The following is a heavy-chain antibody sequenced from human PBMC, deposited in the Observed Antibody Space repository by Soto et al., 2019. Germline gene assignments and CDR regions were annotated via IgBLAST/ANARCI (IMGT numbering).Heavy chain of an antibody. Sequence: GGSLRLSCAASGFNFSSYWMHWVRQAPGKGLVWVSTISDAAGSAYYVDSVKGRFTISRDNSKKTLYLQMNSLRAEDSAVYNCARPYGGKIGDAPDLWGPGTMVTVSS. J-gene: IGHJ3*01. CDR1: GFNFSSYW. CDR3: ARPYGGKIGDAPDL. D-gene: IGHD4-17*01. V-gene: IGHV3-74*01. CDR2: ISDAAGSA.